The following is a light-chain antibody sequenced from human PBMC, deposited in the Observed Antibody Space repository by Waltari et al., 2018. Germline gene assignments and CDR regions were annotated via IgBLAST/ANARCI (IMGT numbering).Light chain of an antibody. CDR3: RLYGSLLT. Sequence: SFLASYQQKPRQTPRLLIYWSSTRVAGIPDGFRGSGSGTGFTLTISSLRAEDCAVYYCRLYGSLLTFGPGTKVDIK. CDR2: WSS. V-gene: IGKV4-1*01. J-gene: IGKJ3*01. CDR1: SF.